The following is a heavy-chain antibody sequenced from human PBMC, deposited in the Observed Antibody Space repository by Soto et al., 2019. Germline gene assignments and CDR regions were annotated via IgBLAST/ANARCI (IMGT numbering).Heavy chain of an antibody. J-gene: IGHJ6*02. CDR1: GGSISSGGYS. CDR3: ARSIGDYYYYYGMDV. D-gene: IGHD3-16*01. CDR2: MYYSGST. V-gene: IGHV4-30-2*03. Sequence: PSETLSLTCAVSGGSISSGGYSWSWIRQPPGKGLEWIGYMYYSGSTYYNPSLKSRVTISVDTSKNQFSLKLSSVTAADTAVYYCARSIGDYYYYYGMDVWGQGTTVTVSS.